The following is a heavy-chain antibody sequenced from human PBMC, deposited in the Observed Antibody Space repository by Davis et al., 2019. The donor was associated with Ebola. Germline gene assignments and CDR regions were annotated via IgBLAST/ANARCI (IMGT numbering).Heavy chain of an antibody. CDR2: IYYSGST. Sequence: MPSETLSLTCTVSGGSISSGGYYWSWIRQHPGKGLEWIGYIYYSGSTYYNPSLKSRVTISVDTSKNQFSLKLSSVTAADTALYYCARRTTVTGTFDSWGQGTLVTVSS. CDR3: ARRTTVTGTFDS. D-gene: IGHD4-17*01. CDR1: GGSISSGGYY. V-gene: IGHV4-61*08. J-gene: IGHJ4*02.